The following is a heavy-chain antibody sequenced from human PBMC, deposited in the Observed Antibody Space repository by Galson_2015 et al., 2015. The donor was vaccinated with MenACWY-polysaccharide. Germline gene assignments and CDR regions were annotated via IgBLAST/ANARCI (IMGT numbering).Heavy chain of an antibody. CDR1: GIIFTDAW. J-gene: IGHJ6*02. V-gene: IGHV3-15*01. Sequence: SLRLSCAASGIIFTDAWMIWVRQAPGKGLEWVGRIKSKAAGGTTEYAAPVKGRFTISRDDSKRTLYLQMNSLKTEDTAVYYCAPHRGGIVVRTPSGYDALDVWGQGTTVTVSS. CDR3: APHRGGIVVRTPSGYDALDV. D-gene: IGHD2-2*01. CDR2: IKSKAAGGTT.